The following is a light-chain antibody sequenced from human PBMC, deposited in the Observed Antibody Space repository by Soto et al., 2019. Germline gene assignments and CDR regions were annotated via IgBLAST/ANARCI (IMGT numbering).Light chain of an antibody. Sequence: HLTQSPSSLSASAGDGVTITCRATQGITKSLAWYQHKPGKAPKLLIHGAYTLQSGVPSRFSGSGSGTDFTLTISGLQSEDFAIYYCQQLDSYPLTFGRGTKVDIK. CDR1: QGITKS. J-gene: IGKJ3*01. CDR3: QQLDSYPLT. V-gene: IGKV1-9*01. CDR2: GAY.